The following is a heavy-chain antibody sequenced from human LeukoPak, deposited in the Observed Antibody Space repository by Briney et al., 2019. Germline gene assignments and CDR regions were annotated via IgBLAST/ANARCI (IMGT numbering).Heavy chain of an antibody. V-gene: IGHV3-21*01. CDR2: ISGSSSSI. Sequence: GGSLRLSCAASGFTFSSYSMNWVRQAPGKGLESVSSISGSSSSIYYADSVKGRFTISRDNAKNSLYLQMNSLRAEDTAVYYCARDITGTIDAFDIWGQGTMVTVSS. J-gene: IGHJ3*02. D-gene: IGHD1-20*01. CDR1: GFTFSSYS. CDR3: ARDITGTIDAFDI.